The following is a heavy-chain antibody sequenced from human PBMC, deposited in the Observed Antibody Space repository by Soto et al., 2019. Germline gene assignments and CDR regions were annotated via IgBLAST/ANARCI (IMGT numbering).Heavy chain of an antibody. Sequence: PGGSLRLSCAASGFTFDDYGMSWVRQAPGKGLEWVSGINWNGGSTGYADSVKGRFTISRDNAKNSLYLQMNGLRAEDTALYYCSKSPSYCSGCSCYYYYYMDVWGKGTTVTVSS. J-gene: IGHJ6*03. CDR2: INWNGGST. V-gene: IGHV3-20*04. CDR3: SKSPSYCSGCSCYYYYYMDV. CDR1: GFTFDDYG. D-gene: IGHD2-15*01.